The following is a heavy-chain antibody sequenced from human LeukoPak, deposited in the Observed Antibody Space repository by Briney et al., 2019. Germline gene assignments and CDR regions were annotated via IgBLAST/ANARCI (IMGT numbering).Heavy chain of an antibody. Sequence: SETLSLTCAVSDYPTSRGNYWGGIRQPPGKGLEWIASISHSGSTYSNPSLKSRVTISVDTSKNQFSLKLSSTTAADTAVYYCARGYYDGSGYYWNYFDYWGQGTLVTVSS. CDR1: DYPTSRGNY. D-gene: IGHD3-22*01. CDR3: ARGYYDGSGYYWNYFDY. J-gene: IGHJ4*02. V-gene: IGHV4-38-2*01. CDR2: ISHSGST.